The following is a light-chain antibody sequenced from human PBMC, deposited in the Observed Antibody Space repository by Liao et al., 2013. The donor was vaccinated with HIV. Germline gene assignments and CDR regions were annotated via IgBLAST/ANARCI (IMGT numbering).Light chain of an antibody. CDR2: QDS. V-gene: IGLV3-1*01. CDR1: DWVDKR. J-gene: IGLJ1*01. CDR3: QAWDSSTPLYV. Sequence: SYELTQPPSVSVSPGQTANITCSGGDWVDKRASWYQQRPGQSPVLVIYQDSKRPSGIPERFSGSNSGNTATLTISGTQAMDEADYYCQAWDSSTPLYVFGTGTKVTVL.